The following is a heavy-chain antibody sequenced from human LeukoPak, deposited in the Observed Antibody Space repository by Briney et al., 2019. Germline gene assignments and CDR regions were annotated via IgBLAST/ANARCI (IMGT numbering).Heavy chain of an antibody. CDR2: INHSGST. CDR3: ARCRSILLGYSSSWYQAFYFDY. D-gene: IGHD6-13*01. J-gene: IGHJ4*02. V-gene: IGHV4-34*01. CDR1: GGSFSGYY. Sequence: PSETLSLTCAVYGGSFSGYYWSWIRQPPGKGLEWIGEINHSGSTNYNPSLKSRVTISVDTSKNKFSLKLSSVTAADTAVYCCARCRSILLGYSSSWYQAFYFDYWGQGTLVTVSS.